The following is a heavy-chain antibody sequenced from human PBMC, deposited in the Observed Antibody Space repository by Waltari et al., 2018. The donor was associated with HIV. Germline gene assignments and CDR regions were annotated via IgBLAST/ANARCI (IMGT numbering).Heavy chain of an antibody. CDR3: VRRPSCRAFDY. CDR1: EYTFYSNW. CDR2: SVPSDPDT. J-gene: IGHJ4*02. V-gene: IGHV5-51*01. Sequence: EVQLVQSGPEVKKTGESLKISCKASEYTFYSNWIGWGRQLPGEGLEWMGISVPSDPDTRDRPSFKGQVTIAADRSTATAYLEWRSLQVSDTATYFCVRRPSCRAFDYWGQGTLVTVSS.